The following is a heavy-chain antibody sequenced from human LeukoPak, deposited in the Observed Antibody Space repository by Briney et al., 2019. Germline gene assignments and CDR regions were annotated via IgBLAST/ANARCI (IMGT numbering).Heavy chain of an antibody. V-gene: IGHV3-48*01. CDR1: GFTFSSYS. CDR3: ARTSHYVDIAATIPYGIYYFDY. D-gene: IGHD5-12*01. Sequence: PGGSLRLSCAASGFTFSSYSMNWVRQAPGKGLEWVSYISSSSSTKYYADSVKGRFTISRDNAKNSLSLQMNSLRAEDTAVYYCARTSHYVDIAATIPYGIYYFDYWGQGTLVTVSS. CDR2: ISSSSSTK. J-gene: IGHJ4*02.